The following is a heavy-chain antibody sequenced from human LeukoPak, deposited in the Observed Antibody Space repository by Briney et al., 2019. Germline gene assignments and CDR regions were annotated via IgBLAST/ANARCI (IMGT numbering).Heavy chain of an antibody. CDR1: GGSISSGGYS. CDR2: IYYSGST. CDR3: ARDTGQYTPGTPGFTRFDP. Sequence: SETLSLTCAVSGGSISSGGYSWSWIRQPPGKGLEWIGYIYYSGSTYYNPSLKSRVTISVDTSKNQFSLKLSSVTAADTAVYYCARDTGQYTPGTPGFTRFDPWGQGTLVTVSS. V-gene: IGHV4-30-4*07. D-gene: IGHD2-15*01. J-gene: IGHJ5*02.